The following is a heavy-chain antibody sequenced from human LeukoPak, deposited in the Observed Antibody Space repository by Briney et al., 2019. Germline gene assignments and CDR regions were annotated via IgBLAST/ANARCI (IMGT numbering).Heavy chain of an antibody. D-gene: IGHD6-19*01. Sequence: AGSLRLSCAASGFTFSSYGMHWVRQAPGKGLEWVAVISYDGSNKYYADSVKGRFTISRDNSKNTLYLQMNSLGAEDTALYHCAKDLAGYSSDRDFGMDVWGQGTTVTVSS. J-gene: IGHJ6*02. CDR3: AKDLAGYSSDRDFGMDV. CDR1: GFTFSSYG. V-gene: IGHV3-30*18. CDR2: ISYDGSNK.